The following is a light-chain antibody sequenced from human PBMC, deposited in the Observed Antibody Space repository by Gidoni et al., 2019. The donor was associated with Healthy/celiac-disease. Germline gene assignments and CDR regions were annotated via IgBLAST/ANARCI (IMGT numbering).Light chain of an antibody. J-gene: IGKJ2*01. CDR1: QSVSSSY. CDR2: GAS. CDR3: QQYSSSPPNT. V-gene: IGKV3-20*01. Sequence: EIVLTQSPGTLSLSPGERATLSCRASQSVSSSYLAWYQQKPGQAPRLLIYGASSRATGIPARFSSSRSGTDFTLTISRLEPEDVAVYYCQQYSSSPPNTFGQGTKLEIK.